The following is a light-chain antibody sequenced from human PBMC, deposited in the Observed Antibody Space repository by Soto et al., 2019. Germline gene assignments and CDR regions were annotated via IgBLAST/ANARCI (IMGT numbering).Light chain of an antibody. CDR1: QSVSSY. CDR3: QQRSNWPPRFT. J-gene: IGKJ3*01. V-gene: IGKV3-11*01. Sequence: EIVLTQSPATLSLSPGERATLSCRASQSVSSYLAWYQQKPGQAPRLLIYDASNRATGIPARFSGSGSGTDFTLTISSLEPEDFVVYYCQQRSNWPPRFTFGPGTKVDIK. CDR2: DAS.